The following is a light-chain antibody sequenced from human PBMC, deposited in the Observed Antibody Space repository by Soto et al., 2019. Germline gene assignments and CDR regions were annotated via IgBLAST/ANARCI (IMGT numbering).Light chain of an antibody. J-gene: IGKJ3*01. CDR2: GAS. V-gene: IGKV3-20*01. Sequence: EVVLTQSPGTLSLSPGERATLSCRASQSVTSSYLGWYQQKPGQAPRLLIYGASTRATGIPDRFSASGSGADFTLTISRLEPEDFAVYYCQQHGSSPFTFGPGTKVDIK. CDR3: QQHGSSPFT. CDR1: QSVTSSY.